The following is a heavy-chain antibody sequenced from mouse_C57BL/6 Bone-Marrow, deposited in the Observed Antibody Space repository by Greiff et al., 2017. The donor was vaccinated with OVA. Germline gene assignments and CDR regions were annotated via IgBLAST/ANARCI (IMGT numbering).Heavy chain of an antibody. V-gene: IGHV3-1*01. CDR1: GYSITSGYD. J-gene: IGHJ3*01. D-gene: IGHD3-2*02. CDR3: ARGKLRSAWFAY. Sequence: EVQLQQSGPGMVKPSQSLSLTCTVTGYSITSGYDWHWIRHFPGNKLEWMGYISYSGSTNYNPSLKSRISITHDTSKNHFFLKLNSVTTEDTATYYCARGKLRSAWFAYWGQGTLVTVSA. CDR2: ISYSGST.